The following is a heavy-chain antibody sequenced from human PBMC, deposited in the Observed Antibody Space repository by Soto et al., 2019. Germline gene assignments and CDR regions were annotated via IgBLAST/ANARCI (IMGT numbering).Heavy chain of an antibody. CDR1: GFTFDDYG. J-gene: IGHJ6*02. V-gene: IGHV3-20*04. Sequence: GGSLRLSCAASGFTFDDYGMSWVRQAPGKGLEWVSGINWNGGSTGYADSVKGRFTISRDNAKNSLYLQMNSLRAEDTALYYCARWGILTGYYGDYYYYYGMDVWGQGTTVTVSS. CDR2: INWNGGST. CDR3: ARWGILTGYYGDYYYYYGMDV. D-gene: IGHD3-9*01.